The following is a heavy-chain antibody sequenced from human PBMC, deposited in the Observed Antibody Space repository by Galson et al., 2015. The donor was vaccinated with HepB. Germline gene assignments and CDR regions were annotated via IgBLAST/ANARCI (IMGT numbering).Heavy chain of an antibody. D-gene: IGHD3-22*01. J-gene: IGHJ6*02. CDR2: ISSSSSYI. CDR1: GFTFSSYS. CDR3: AREVITYYGMDV. Sequence: SLRLSCAASGFTFSSYSMNWVRQAPGKGLEWVSSISSSSSYIYYADSVKGRFTISRDNAKNSLYLQMNSLRAEDTAVYYCAREVITYYGMDVWGQGTTVTVSS. V-gene: IGHV3-21*01.